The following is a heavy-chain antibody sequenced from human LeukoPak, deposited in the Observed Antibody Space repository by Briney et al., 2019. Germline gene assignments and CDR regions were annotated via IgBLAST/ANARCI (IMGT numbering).Heavy chain of an antibody. D-gene: IGHD6-6*01. CDR2: IIPIFGTA. CDR1: GGTFSSYA. V-gene: IGHV1-69*13. CDR3: AREREEQLDAFDI. Sequence: SVKVSCKASGGTFSSYAISWVRQAPGQGLEWMGGIIPIFGTANYAQKFQGRVTITADESTSTAYMELSSLRSEDTAVYYCAREREEQLDAFDIWGQGTMVTVSS. J-gene: IGHJ3*02.